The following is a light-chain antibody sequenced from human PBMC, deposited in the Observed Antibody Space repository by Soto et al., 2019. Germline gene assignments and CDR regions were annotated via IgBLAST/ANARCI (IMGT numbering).Light chain of an antibody. V-gene: IGKV1-39*01. J-gene: IGKJ1*01. CDR2: AAS. CDR3: QQSYSTPWT. CDR1: QGISSF. Sequence: IQLTQSPSSLSASVGDRVTITCRASQGISSFLAWYQQKPGKAPNLLIYAASSLQSGVPSRFSGSGSGTDFTLTISSLQPEDFATYFCQQSYSTPWTFGQGTKVDIK.